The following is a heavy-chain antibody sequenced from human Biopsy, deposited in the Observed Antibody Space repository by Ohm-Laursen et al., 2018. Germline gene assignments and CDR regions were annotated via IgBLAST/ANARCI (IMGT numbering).Heavy chain of an antibody. D-gene: IGHD2/OR15-2a*01. J-gene: IGHJ6*02. V-gene: IGHV4-59*01. CDR2: IYYSGSI. CDR3: ARATNSTGWPYYYFYGMDV. Sequence: GTLSLTCIVSNDSISNYFWTWIRQPPGKGLEWIGYIYYSGSINYNPSLKSRVIISVDTSKKQFSLKVNSVTAADTAVYYCARATNSTGWPYYYFYGMDVWGQGTAVTVSS. CDR1: NDSISNYF.